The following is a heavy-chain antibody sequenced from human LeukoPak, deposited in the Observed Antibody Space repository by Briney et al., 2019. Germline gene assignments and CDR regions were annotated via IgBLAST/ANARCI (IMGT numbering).Heavy chain of an antibody. CDR2: ISNDGSNT. D-gene: IGHD1-26*01. V-gene: IGHV3-30-3*01. J-gene: IGHJ4*02. Sequence: SRGSLRLSCAASGFTFSSYAMHWVRQAPGKGLEWVAVISNDGSNTYYADSVKGRFTISRDKSKKTLYLHMNRLRAEDTAVYYCAKDGTGSYLGGLFGYWGQGILVTVSS. CDR1: GFTFSSYA. CDR3: AKDGTGSYLGGLFGY.